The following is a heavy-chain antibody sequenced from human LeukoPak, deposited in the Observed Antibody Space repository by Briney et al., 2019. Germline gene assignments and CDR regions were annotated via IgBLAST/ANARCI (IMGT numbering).Heavy chain of an antibody. CDR3: AKACDYHSHYYFDY. CDR2: ISGSGGST. Sequence: PGGSLRLSCAASGFTFSSYAMSWVRQAPGKGLEWVSAISGSGGSTYYADSVKGRFTISRDNSKNTLYPQMNSLRAEDTAVYYCAKACDYHSHYYFDYWGQGTLVTVSS. V-gene: IGHV3-23*01. CDR1: GFTFSSYA. J-gene: IGHJ4*02. D-gene: IGHD4-17*01.